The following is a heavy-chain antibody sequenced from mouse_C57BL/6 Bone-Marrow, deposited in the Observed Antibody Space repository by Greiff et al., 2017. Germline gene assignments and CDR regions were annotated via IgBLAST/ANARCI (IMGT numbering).Heavy chain of an antibody. CDR3: AREGFYYFDY. CDR1: GYTFTSYW. D-gene: IGHD3-3*01. V-gene: IGHV1-69*01. J-gene: IGHJ2*01. CDR2: IDPSDSYT. Sequence: QVQLQQPGAELVMPGASVKLSCKASGYTFTSYWMHWVKQRPGQGLEWIGEIDPSDSYTNYNQKFKGKSTLTVDKSSSPAYMQLSSLTSEDSAVYYCAREGFYYFDYWGQGTTLTVSS.